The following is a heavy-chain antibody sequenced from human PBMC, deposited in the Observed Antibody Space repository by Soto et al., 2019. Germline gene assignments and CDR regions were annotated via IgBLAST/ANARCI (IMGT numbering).Heavy chain of an antibody. CDR3: ARDPPGAGGDYLYGMDV. J-gene: IGHJ6*02. CDR1: GYTFTGYY. V-gene: IGHV1-2*02. D-gene: IGHD3-16*01. CDR2: INPNSGGT. Sequence: ASVKVSCKASGYTFTGYYIHWVRQAPGQGLEWMGWINPNSGGTNYAQKFQGRVTMTRDTSISTAYMELSRLRSDDTAVYYCARDPPGAGGDYLYGMDVWGQGTTVTVSS.